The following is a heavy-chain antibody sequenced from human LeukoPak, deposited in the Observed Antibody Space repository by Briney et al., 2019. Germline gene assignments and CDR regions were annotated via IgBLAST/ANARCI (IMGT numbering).Heavy chain of an antibody. CDR2: IKQDGSEK. V-gene: IGHV3-7*01. J-gene: IGHJ4*02. D-gene: IGHD3-22*01. Sequence: GGSLRLSCAASGFTFSSYWMSWVRQAQGKGLEWVANIKQDGSEKYYVDSVKGRFTISRDNAKNSLYLQMNSLRAEDTAVYYCARDFAMIVVDDLDYWGQGTLVTVSS. CDR3: ARDFAMIVVDDLDY. CDR1: GFTFSSYW.